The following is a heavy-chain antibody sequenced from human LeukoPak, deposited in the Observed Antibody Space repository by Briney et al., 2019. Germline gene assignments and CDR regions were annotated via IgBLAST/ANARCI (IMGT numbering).Heavy chain of an antibody. J-gene: IGHJ5*02. CDR1: GFTFRSYW. CDR2: IKQDGTEK. Sequence: PGGSLRLSCAGSGFTFRSYWMNWVRQAPGKGLEWLAIIKQDGTEKHYKGSVEGRFTISRGNAKNSLHLQMNSLRAEDTAVYYCAGGSGYLITSWGQGTLVTVSS. V-gene: IGHV3-7*01. D-gene: IGHD3-9*01. CDR3: AGGSGYLITS.